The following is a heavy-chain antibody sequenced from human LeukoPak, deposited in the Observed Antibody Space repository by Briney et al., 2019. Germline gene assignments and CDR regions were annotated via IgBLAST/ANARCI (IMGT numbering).Heavy chain of an antibody. J-gene: IGHJ4*02. CDR2: ISVSGGST. V-gene: IGHV3-23*01. D-gene: IGHD3-22*01. Sequence: PGGSLRLSCAASGFTFGKYAMTWVRQAPGKGLEWVSGISVSGGSTNYADSVKGRFTISRDNSKNTLYLQMNSLRAEDTAVYYCAKSNYFDSGGYYFFDYWGQGTLVTVSS. CDR3: AKSNYFDSGGYYFFDY. CDR1: GFTFGKYA.